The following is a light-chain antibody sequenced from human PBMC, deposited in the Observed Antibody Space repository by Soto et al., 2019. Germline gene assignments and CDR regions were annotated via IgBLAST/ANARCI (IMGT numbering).Light chain of an antibody. CDR1: QGIRND. CDR3: LQDYNYPLT. J-gene: IGKJ4*01. CDR2: AAS. V-gene: IGKV1-6*01. Sequence: AIQMTQSPSSLSASVGDRVTITCRASQGIRNDLGWYQQKPGKAPKVLISAASSLQSGVPSRFSGSGSDTDFTLTISNLQPEDFATYYCLQDYNYPLTFGGGTKVEIK.